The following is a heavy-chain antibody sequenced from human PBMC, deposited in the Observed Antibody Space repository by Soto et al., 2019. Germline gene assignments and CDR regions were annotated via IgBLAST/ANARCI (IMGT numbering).Heavy chain of an antibody. D-gene: IGHD4-4*01. CDR1: GGSISSYY. Sequence: SETLSLTCTVSGGSISSYYWSWIRQPPGKGLEWIGYIYYSGSTNYNPSLKSRVTISVDTSKNQFSLKLSSVTAADTAVYYCARALREGDYKKPPEYYYYYYMDVWGKGTTVTVSS. V-gene: IGHV4-59*01. CDR3: ARALREGDYKKPPEYYYYYYMDV. CDR2: IYYSGST. J-gene: IGHJ6*03.